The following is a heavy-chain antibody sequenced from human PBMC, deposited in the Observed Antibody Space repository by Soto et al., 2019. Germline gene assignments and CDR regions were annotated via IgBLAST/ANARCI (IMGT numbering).Heavy chain of an antibody. CDR3: ARRSAAGYFDY. CDR2: IYYSGST. V-gene: IGHV4-39*01. J-gene: IGHJ4*02. Sequence: SETLSLTCTVSGGSISSSSYYWGWIRQPPGKGLEWIGSIYYSGSTYYNPSLKSRVTISVDTSKNQFSLKLSSVTAADTAVYYCARRSAAGYFDYWGQGTLVTVSS. CDR1: GGSISSSSYY. D-gene: IGHD6-13*01.